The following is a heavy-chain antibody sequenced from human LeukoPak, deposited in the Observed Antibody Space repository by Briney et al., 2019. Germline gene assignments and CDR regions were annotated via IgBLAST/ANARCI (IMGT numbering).Heavy chain of an antibody. Sequence: SETLSLTCTVSGGSISSYYWSWIRQPPGKGLEWIGYIPDSGSTNYNPSLKSRVTISIDTSKNQFSLKLSSVTAADTAVYYCARRPADYSNFNWFDPWGQGTLVTVSS. CDR3: ARRPADYSNFNWFDP. CDR2: IPDSGST. J-gene: IGHJ5*02. V-gene: IGHV4-59*08. D-gene: IGHD4-11*01. CDR1: GGSISSYY.